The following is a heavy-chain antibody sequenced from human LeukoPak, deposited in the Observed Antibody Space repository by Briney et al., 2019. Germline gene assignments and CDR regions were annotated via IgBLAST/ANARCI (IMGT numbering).Heavy chain of an antibody. V-gene: IGHV4-34*01. CDR3: SRRSWQLVQAYYYYYYDV. CDR2: INHSGST. D-gene: IGHD6-6*01. CDR1: GGSFSGYY. Sequence: SETLSLTCAVYGGSFSGYYWSWIRQPPGKGLEWIGEINHSGSTNYNPSLKSRVTISVDTSKNQFSLKVRSVTAADMAVYYCSRRSWQLVQAYYYYYYDVWGRGTTVTVSS. J-gene: IGHJ6*03.